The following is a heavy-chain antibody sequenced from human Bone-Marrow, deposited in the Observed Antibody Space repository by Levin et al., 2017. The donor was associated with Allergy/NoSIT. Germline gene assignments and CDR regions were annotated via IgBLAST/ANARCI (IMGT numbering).Heavy chain of an antibody. V-gene: IGHV3-30-3*01. CDR2: ISYDGSNK. D-gene: IGHD1-26*01. Sequence: GGSLRLSCAASGFTFSSYAMHWVRQAPGKGLEWVAVISYDGSNKYYADSVKGRFTISRDNSKNTLYLQMNSLRAEDTAVYYCARDGLGSYYYFDYWGQGTLVTVSS. J-gene: IGHJ4*02. CDR3: ARDGLGSYYYFDY. CDR1: GFTFSSYA.